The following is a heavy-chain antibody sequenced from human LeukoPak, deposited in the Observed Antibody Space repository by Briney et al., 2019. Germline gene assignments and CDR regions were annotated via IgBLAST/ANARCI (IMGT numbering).Heavy chain of an antibody. CDR2: ITGSGRET. CDR3: AKITMATTPNY. Sequence: GGSLRLSCAASGLTFRSYAMNWVRQASGKGLEWVSGITGSGRETYYADSAKGRFSISRDNSKNTLYLQMNDLRAEDTAVYYCAKITMATTPNYWGQGTLVTVSS. J-gene: IGHJ4*02. D-gene: IGHD3-10*01. V-gene: IGHV3-23*01. CDR1: GLTFRSYA.